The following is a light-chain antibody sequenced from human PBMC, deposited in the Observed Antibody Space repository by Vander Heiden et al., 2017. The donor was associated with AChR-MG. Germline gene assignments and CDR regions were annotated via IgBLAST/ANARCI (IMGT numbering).Light chain of an antibody. J-gene: IGLJ2*01. CDR1: SSDIGYYDY. CDR2: DVN. CDR3: SSYTTRSTVI. Sequence: QSALTQPASVSGSPGQSITISCTWTSSDIGYYDYVSWYQHHPDKAPKIIIYDVNKRPSGVSSRFSGSKSDNTASLTISGLQADDEAEYHCSSYTTRSTVIFGGGTKLTVL. V-gene: IGLV2-14*03.